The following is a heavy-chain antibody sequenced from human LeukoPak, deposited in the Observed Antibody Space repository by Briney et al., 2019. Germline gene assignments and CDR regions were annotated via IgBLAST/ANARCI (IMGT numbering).Heavy chain of an antibody. CDR2: IWYDGSNK. J-gene: IGHJ4*02. V-gene: IGHV3-33*08. D-gene: IGHD2-2*02. Sequence: PGTSLRLSCAASGFTSNNYAMHWVRQAPGKGLEWVAVIWYDGSNKYYADSVKGRFTISRDNSKNTLYLRMNSLRAEDTAVYYCARGGCSSTSCYNYFDYWGQGTLVTVSP. CDR1: GFTSNNYA. CDR3: ARGGCSSTSCYNYFDY.